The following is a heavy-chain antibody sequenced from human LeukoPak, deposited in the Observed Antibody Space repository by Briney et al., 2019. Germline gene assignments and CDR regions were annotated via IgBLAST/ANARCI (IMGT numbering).Heavy chain of an antibody. D-gene: IGHD6-6*01. CDR1: GFTFSGSA. CDR2: IRSTANDYAT. CDR3: ASWEYSSSSAYYFDY. Sequence: GGSLRLSCAASGFTFSGSALHWVRQASGKGLEWVGRIRSTANDYATAYAASVKGRFIISRDNSKNTLYLQMNSLRAEDTAVYYCASWEYSSSSAYYFDYWGQGTLVTVSS. V-gene: IGHV3-73*01. J-gene: IGHJ4*02.